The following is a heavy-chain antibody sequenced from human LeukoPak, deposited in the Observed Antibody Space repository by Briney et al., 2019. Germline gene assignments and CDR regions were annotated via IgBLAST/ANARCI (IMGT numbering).Heavy chain of an antibody. J-gene: IGHJ4*02. D-gene: IGHD2-2*02. CDR1: GGSFSGYY. Sequence: PSETLSLTCAVYGGSFSGYYWNWIRQPPGKGLEWIGEINHSESTNYNPSLKSRVTISVDTSKNQFSLKLSSVTAADTAVYYCARVTYCSSTSCYSYFDYWGQGTLVTVSS. CDR2: INHSEST. V-gene: IGHV4-34*01. CDR3: ARVTYCSSTSCYSYFDY.